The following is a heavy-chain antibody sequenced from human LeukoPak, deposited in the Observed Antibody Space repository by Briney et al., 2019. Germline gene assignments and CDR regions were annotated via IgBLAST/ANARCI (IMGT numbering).Heavy chain of an antibody. CDR1: GGSISSYY. CDR3: ARVSSRYVRYYYMDV. CDR2: IYYSGST. D-gene: IGHD6-13*01. Sequence: KPSETLSLTCTVSGGSISSYYWSWIRQPPGKGLEWIGYIYYSGSTNYNPSLKSRVTISVDTSKNQFSLKLSSVTAADTAVYYCARVSSRYVRYYYMDVWGKGTTVTVSS. V-gene: IGHV4-59*01. J-gene: IGHJ6*03.